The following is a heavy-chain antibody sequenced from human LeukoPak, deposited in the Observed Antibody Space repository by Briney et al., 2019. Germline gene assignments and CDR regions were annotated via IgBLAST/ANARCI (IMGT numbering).Heavy chain of an antibody. D-gene: IGHD6-19*01. Sequence: SETLSLTCTVSGGSISSGSYDWGWIRQPAGKGLEWIGRIYTSGSTNYNPSLKSRVTISVDTSKNQFSLKLSSVTAADTAVYYCARDSSGWYYDYWGQGTLVTVSS. V-gene: IGHV4-61*02. CDR2: IYTSGST. J-gene: IGHJ4*02. CDR3: ARDSSGWYYDY. CDR1: GGSISSGSYD.